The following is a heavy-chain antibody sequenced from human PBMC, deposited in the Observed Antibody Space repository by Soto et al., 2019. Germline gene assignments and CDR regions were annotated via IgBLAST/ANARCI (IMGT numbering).Heavy chain of an antibody. CDR2: IRSKANSYAT. V-gene: IGHV3-73*01. CDR3: TRRGLGYCSGGSCSYMES. CDR1: GFTFSGSA. J-gene: IGHJ6*03. Sequence: EVQLVESGGGLVQPGGSLKISCAASGFTFSGSAMHWVRQASGKGLEWVGRIRSKANSYATAYAASVKGRFTISRDDSKNKEYLQMNSLKNEDTAVYYCTRRGLGYCSGGSCSYMESWGKGTTVTVSS. D-gene: IGHD2-15*01.